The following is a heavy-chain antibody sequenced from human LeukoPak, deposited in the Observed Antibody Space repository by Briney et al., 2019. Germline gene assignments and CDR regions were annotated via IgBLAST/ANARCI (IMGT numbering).Heavy chain of an antibody. CDR2: TRDGGSHP. J-gene: IGHJ4*02. V-gene: IGHV3-23*01. D-gene: IGHD1-26*01. Sequence: PGGTLRFTCAASGFTFSSNGMSRDSQGPGKGRKGVTITRDGGSHPFYADSVQCRFAIAKDNPKNTLYLQRNSLRAEDTALYYCAKDHGSESGSSWFDYWGQGTLVTVSS. CDR1: GFTFSSNG. CDR3: AKDHGSESGSSWFDY.